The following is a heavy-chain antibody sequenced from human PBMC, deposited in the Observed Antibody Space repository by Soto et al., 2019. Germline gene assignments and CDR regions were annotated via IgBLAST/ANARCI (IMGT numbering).Heavy chain of an antibody. CDR1: VFTFSSYA. CDR2: TSYDGSNK. Sequence: PGGSLRLSCAASVFTFSSYAMHWVRQAPGKGLEWVAVTSYDGSNKYYADSVKGRFTISRDNSKNTLYLQMNSLRAEDTAVYYCARGVMFSVLYGDSDPGEYYFDYWGQATLVTVSS. D-gene: IGHD4-17*01. J-gene: IGHJ4*02. CDR3: ARGVMFSVLYGDSDPGEYYFDY. V-gene: IGHV3-30-3*01.